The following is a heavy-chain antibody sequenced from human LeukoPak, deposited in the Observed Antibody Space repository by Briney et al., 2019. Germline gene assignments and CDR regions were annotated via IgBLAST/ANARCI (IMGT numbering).Heavy chain of an antibody. CDR3: ARVGVELHQPLDY. V-gene: IGHV4-59*12. J-gene: IGHJ4*02. D-gene: IGHD1-7*01. Sequence: PSETLSLTCTVSGGSISSNYWSWIRQPPGQGLEWIGYIYYSGSTNYNPSLKSRVTISVDTSKNQYALKLTSVTAADTAVYYCARVGVELHQPLDYWGRGTLVTVSS. CDR2: IYYSGST. CDR1: GGSISSNY.